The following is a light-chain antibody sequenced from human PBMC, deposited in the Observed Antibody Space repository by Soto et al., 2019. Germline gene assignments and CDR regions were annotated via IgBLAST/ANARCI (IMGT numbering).Light chain of an antibody. J-gene: IGKJ4*01. Sequence: VMTQSPATLSVSPGDGVTLSCRASQGIVDTLAWYQHKPGQTPRLLIYDTSTRATGVPDRLLGSRSGPEFTLSNSSRQSEDFAIYYCQPYNSLPLTCGGGTKIE. CDR2: DTS. CDR1: QGIVDT. CDR3: QPYNSLPLT. V-gene: IGKV3-15*01.